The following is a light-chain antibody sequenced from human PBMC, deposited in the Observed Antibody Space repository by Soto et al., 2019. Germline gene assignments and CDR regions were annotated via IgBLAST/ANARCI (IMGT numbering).Light chain of an antibody. Sequence: QSVLTQPPSASGTPGQRVTISCSGSTSNIGSDTVNWYQQLPGTAPKLLIYGNNQRPSGVPDRFSGSKSGTSASLAISGLQSEDEGDYYCATWDDTLNGQGVFGGGTKLTVL. CDR3: ATWDDTLNGQGV. V-gene: IGLV1-44*01. J-gene: IGLJ3*02. CDR2: GNN. CDR1: TSNIGSDT.